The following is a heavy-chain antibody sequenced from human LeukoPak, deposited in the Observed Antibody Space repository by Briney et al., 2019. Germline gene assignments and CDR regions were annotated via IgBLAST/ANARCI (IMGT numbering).Heavy chain of an antibody. J-gene: IGHJ6*02. Sequence: SETLSLTCTVSGGSISSYYWSWIRQPPGKGLEWIGYIYYSGSTNYNPSLKSRVTISVDTSKNQFSLKLSSVTAADTAVYYCARHERWLQFSAALYYYYGMDVWGQGTTVTVSS. CDR2: IYYSGST. CDR3: ARHERWLQFSAALYYYYGMDV. CDR1: GGSISSYY. V-gene: IGHV4-59*08. D-gene: IGHD5-24*01.